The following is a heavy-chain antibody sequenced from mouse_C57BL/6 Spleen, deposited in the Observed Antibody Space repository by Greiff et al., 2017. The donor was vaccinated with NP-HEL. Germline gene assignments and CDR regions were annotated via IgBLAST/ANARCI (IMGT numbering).Heavy chain of an antibody. CDR1: GYTFTDYE. Sequence: LVESGAELVRPGASVTLSCKASGYTFTDYEMHWVKQTPVHGLEWIGAIDPETGGTAYNQKFKGKAILTADKSSSTAYMELRSLTSEDSAVYYCTRYGSSPFAYWGQGTLVTVSA. V-gene: IGHV1-15*01. J-gene: IGHJ3*01. CDR2: IDPETGGT. CDR3: TRYGSSPFAY. D-gene: IGHD1-1*01.